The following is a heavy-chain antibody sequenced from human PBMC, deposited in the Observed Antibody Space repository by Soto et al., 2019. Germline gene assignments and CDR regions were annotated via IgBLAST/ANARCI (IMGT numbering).Heavy chain of an antibody. Sequence: EVQLVESGGGLVQPGGSLRLSCSASGFTFSSCAMHWVRQAAGKGLEYVSGISSNGAATYYAESVKDRFIISRDNSRNTLFLQVNSLTGEDTAVYYCSKDRRSTRRAMDVWGQGTTVTVSS. CDR3: SKDRRSTRRAMDV. J-gene: IGHJ6*02. D-gene: IGHD2-2*01. V-gene: IGHV3-64D*06. CDR1: GFTFSSCA. CDR2: ISSNGAAT.